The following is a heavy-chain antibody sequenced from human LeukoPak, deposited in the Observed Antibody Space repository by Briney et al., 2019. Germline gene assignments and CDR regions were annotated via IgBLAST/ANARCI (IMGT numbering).Heavy chain of an antibody. Sequence: PSQTLSLTCTVSGGSISSGSYYWSWIRQPAGKGLEWIGRIYISGSTNYSPSLKSRVTISVDTSKNQFSLKLSSVTAADTAVYYCAREGIAVAGPYYYYYMDVWGKGTTVTVSS. CDR1: GGSISSGSYY. V-gene: IGHV4-61*02. J-gene: IGHJ6*03. D-gene: IGHD6-19*01. CDR3: AREGIAVAGPYYYYYMDV. CDR2: IYISGST.